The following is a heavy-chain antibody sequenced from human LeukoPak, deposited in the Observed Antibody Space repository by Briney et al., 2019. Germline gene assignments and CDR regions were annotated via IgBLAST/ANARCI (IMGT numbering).Heavy chain of an antibody. V-gene: IGHV5-51*01. CDR3: ARQHHYDNSGFDS. CDR1: GYTLSNYW. J-gene: IGHJ4*02. CDR2: IYPEDSDT. D-gene: IGHD3-22*01. Sequence: GESLNIPGKVSGYTLSNYWIGWLRQLLGKGLEWMGIIYPEDSDTRYSPSFQGQVSLSADKSTSTAYLQWGSLKASDSAIYYCARQHHYDNSGFDSWGQGTLVTVSS.